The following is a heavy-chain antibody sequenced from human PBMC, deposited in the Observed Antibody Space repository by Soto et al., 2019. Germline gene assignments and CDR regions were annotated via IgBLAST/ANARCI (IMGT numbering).Heavy chain of an antibody. CDR2: SHYSGST. CDR3: ARPLRDYFDSSGYFSWFDS. Sequence: PSETLSLTCTVSGGSISSYYWSWIRQPPGKGLEWIGYSHYSGSTNYNPSLKSRVTISVDTSKNQFSLKLSSVTAADTAVYYCARPLRDYFDSSGYFSWFDSWGQGTLVTVSS. J-gene: IGHJ5*01. V-gene: IGHV4-59*01. D-gene: IGHD3-22*01. CDR1: GGSISSYY.